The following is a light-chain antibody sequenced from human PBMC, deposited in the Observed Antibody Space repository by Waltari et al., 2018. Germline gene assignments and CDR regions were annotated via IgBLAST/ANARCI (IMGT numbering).Light chain of an antibody. CDR3: QVWDGGRVV. V-gene: IGLV3-21*02. CDR1: NLQRNS. J-gene: IGLJ2*01. Sequence: SYVLTQPPSESVAPGQEATITCGGNNLQRNSVTWYQQKPGQAPVLVVYDDSDRASGIPERFSGSKSGDTATLTISRAEAGDEADYSCQVWDGGRVVFGGGTKLTVL. CDR2: DDS.